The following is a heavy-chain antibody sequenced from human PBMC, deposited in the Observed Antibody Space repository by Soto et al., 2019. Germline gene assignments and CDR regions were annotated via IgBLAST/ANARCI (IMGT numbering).Heavy chain of an antibody. J-gene: IGHJ4*02. Sequence: ASVKVSCKASGYTFTSYAMHWVRQAPGQRLEWMGWINAGNGNTKYSQKFQGRVTITRDTSASTAYMELSSLRSEETAVYYCARGVAPYYFDYWGQGTLVTVSS. D-gene: IGHD2-15*01. CDR3: ARGVAPYYFDY. V-gene: IGHV1-3*01. CDR2: INAGNGNT. CDR1: GYTFTSYA.